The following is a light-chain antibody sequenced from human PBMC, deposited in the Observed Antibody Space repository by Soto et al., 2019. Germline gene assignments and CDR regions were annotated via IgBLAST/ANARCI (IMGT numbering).Light chain of an antibody. Sequence: EIVLTQSPGTLSLSPGERATLSCRASQSVRGNYLAWYQQKPGQAPRLLISGASSRASGIPDRFSGSGSGTDFTLTISRLAPEDFAVYYCQQYGFSLRTFGQGSKVEI. V-gene: IGKV3-20*01. CDR3: QQYGFSLRT. CDR1: QSVRGNY. CDR2: GAS. J-gene: IGKJ1*01.